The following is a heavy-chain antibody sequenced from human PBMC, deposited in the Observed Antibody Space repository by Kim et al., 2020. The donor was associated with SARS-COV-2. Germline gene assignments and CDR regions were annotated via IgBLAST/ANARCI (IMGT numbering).Heavy chain of an antibody. Sequence: TDYSENFKGRVTITRARSASTAYMELSSLSSEDTDVYYCARWGQQVECFKHWGQGTQVTVSS. D-gene: IGHD6-13*01. CDR2: T. V-gene: IGHV1-3*01. CDR3: ARWGQQVECFKH. J-gene: IGHJ1*01.